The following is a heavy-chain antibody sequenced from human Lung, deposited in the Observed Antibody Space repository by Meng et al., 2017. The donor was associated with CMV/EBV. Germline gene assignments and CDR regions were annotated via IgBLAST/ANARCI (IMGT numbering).Heavy chain of an antibody. CDR2: IIPILGIA. J-gene: IGHJ3*02. Sequence: SXXVSXKASGGTFSSYTISWVRQAPGQGLEWMGGIIPILGIADYAQNFQGRVTITADKSTSTAYMDLSSLRSEDTAVYYCARVKDYGSGSYSPGGTFDIWXQGTMVTVSS. CDR3: ARVKDYGSGSYSPGGTFDI. V-gene: IGHV1-69*10. CDR1: GGTFSSYT. D-gene: IGHD3-10*01.